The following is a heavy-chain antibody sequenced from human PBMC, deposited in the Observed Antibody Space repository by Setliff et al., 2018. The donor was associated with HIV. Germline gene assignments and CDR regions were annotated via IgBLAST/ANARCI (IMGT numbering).Heavy chain of an antibody. J-gene: IGHJ4*02. CDR2: ISYDGDNK. V-gene: IGHV3-30-3*01. D-gene: IGHD6-13*01. CDR3: ARDKGSSSCTD. CDR1: GFTFSSYA. Sequence: GGSLRLSCAASGFTFSSYAIHWVRQTPGKGLEWMAVISYDGDNKYYADSVKGRFTISRDNSKNSLYLQMNSLRAEDTAVYYCARDKGSSSCTDWGQGTLVTVSS.